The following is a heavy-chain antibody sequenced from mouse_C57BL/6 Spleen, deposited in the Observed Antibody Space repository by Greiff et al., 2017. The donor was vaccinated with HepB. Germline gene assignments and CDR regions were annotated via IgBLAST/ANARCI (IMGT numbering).Heavy chain of an antibody. J-gene: IGHJ2*01. CDR3: ARIGYYFDY. CDR1: GYTFTDYY. Sequence: EVQLQQSGPELVKPGASVKITCKASGYTFTDYYMNWVKQSHGKSLEWIGDINPNNGGTSYNQKFKGKATLTVDKSSSTAYMELRSLTSEDSAVYHCARIGYYFDYWGQGTTLTVSS. CDR2: INPNNGGT. V-gene: IGHV1-26*01. D-gene: IGHD2-2*01.